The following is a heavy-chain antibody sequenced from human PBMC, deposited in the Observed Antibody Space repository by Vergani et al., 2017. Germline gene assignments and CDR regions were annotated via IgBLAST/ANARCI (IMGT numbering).Heavy chain of an antibody. D-gene: IGHD5-12*01. Sequence: VQLVESGGGLVKPGGSLRLSCAASGITFWKFGMHWVRQGPGKGLEWVSGISWNCGAVDYADSVRGRFTISRDNAKNSLFLEMNSLRFEDTAVYFCTKGSVYYHDSAGHGYDPYTGFDLWGQGTLVTVSS. CDR2: ISWNCGAV. CDR1: GITFWKFG. V-gene: IGHV3-9*01. J-gene: IGHJ3*01. CDR3: TKGSVYYHDSAGHGYDPYTGFDL.